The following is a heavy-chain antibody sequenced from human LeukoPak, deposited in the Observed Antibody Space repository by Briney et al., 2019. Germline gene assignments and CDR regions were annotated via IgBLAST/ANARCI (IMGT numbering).Heavy chain of an antibody. D-gene: IGHD4-17*01. CDR1: GYTFTDYY. V-gene: IGHV1-69-2*01. Sequence: GATVKISCKVSGYTFTDYYMHWVQQAPGKGLEWMGLVDPEDGETIYAEKFQGRVTITADTSTDTAYMELSSLRSEDTAVYYCAREPTYGDYEPEPPDYYYMDVWGKGTTVTVSS. CDR2: VDPEDGET. CDR3: AREPTYGDYEPEPPDYYYMDV. J-gene: IGHJ6*03.